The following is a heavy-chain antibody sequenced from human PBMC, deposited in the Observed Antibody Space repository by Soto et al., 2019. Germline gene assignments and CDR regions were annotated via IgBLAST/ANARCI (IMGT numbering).Heavy chain of an antibody. D-gene: IGHD2-21*02. CDR2: FSGRSKST. CDR3: AKGIDCGADCHSYDTFDI. Sequence: PGGSLRLSSAASGLTVNNTAMTWVRQSPGKGLEWVSAFSGRSKSTYYATSVKGRFTTSKDNSKNTLYLQMNSLRAEDTALYYCAKGIDCGADCHSYDTFDIWGQGTVVTVSS. J-gene: IGHJ3*02. CDR1: GLTVNNTA. V-gene: IGHV3-23*01.